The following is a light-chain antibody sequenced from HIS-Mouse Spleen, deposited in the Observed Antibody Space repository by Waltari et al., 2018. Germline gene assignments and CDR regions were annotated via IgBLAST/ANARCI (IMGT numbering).Light chain of an antibody. CDR2: DAS. CDR1: QDISNY. Sequence: DIQMTQSPSSLSASVGDRVTITCQASQDISNYLNWYQQKPGKAPKLLIYDASNLETGVPSRCSGSGSGTDFTFTISSLQPEDIATYYCQQYDNLSFTFGPGTKVDIK. J-gene: IGKJ3*01. CDR3: QQYDNLSFT. V-gene: IGKV1-33*01.